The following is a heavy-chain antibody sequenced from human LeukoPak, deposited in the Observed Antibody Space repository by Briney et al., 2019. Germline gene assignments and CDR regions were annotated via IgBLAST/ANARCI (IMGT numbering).Heavy chain of an antibody. D-gene: IGHD6-19*01. J-gene: IGHJ4*02. CDR3: ARDGGTSSAWYYFDY. V-gene: IGHV4-61*01. Sequence: SETLSLTCTVSGGSVSSGSYYWSWIRQPLGKGLEWIGYIYYSGSTNYNPSLKSRVTISVDTSKKQFSLKLSSVTAADTAVYYCARDGGTSSAWYYFDYWGQGTLVTVSS. CDR2: IYYSGST. CDR1: GGSVSSGSYY.